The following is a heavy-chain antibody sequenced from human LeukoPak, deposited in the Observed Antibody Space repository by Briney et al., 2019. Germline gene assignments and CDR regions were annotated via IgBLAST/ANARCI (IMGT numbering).Heavy chain of an antibody. CDR1: GGSLSGYY. J-gene: IGHJ4*02. V-gene: IGHV4-34*01. D-gene: IGHD2-21*01. Sequence: SETLSLTCAVYGGSLSGYYWSWIRQPPGKGLEWIGEINHRGSTNYNPSLKSRVTISVDTSKNQFSLKLSSVTAADTAVYYCARGRVISYWGQGTLVTVSS. CDR3: ARGRVISY. CDR2: INHRGST.